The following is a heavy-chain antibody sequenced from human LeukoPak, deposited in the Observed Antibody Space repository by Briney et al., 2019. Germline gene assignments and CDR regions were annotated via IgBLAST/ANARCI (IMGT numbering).Heavy chain of an antibody. CDR3: ARIKYYYYMDV. V-gene: IGHV4-61*02. CDR2: IYTSGST. Sequence: SQTLSLTCTVSGGSISSGSYYWSGIRQPAGKGLEWIGRIYTSGSTNYNPSLKSRVTISVDTSKNQFSLKLSSVTAADTAVYYCARIKYYYYMDVWGKGTTVTVSS. CDR1: GGSISSGSYY. J-gene: IGHJ6*03.